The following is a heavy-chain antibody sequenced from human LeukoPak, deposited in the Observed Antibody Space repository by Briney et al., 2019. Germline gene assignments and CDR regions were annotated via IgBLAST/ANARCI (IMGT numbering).Heavy chain of an antibody. V-gene: IGHV4-61*02. D-gene: IGHD2-2*01. CDR2: ILTSGSS. J-gene: IGHJ5*02. CDR1: AGSINAGSYY. Sequence: SQTLSLTCTVSAGSINAGSYYWSWIRQPAGKGLEWIGRILTSGSSGSFTYNPSLESRVTLSLDTSKNHFSLNLSSVTAADTALYYCARDLSSRTSAFDPWGQGILVTVSS. CDR3: ARDLSSRTSAFDP.